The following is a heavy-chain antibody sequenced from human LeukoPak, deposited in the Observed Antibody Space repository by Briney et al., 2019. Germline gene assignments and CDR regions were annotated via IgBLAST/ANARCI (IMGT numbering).Heavy chain of an antibody. CDR3: ATDGRD. Sequence: ASVKVSRKASGYTFTGYYIFWVRQAPGQGLEWMGWINPKSGATNNAQRFQGRVTMTRDTSINTAYMELMRLTSDDTAVYYCATDGRDWGQGTLVTVSS. J-gene: IGHJ4*02. V-gene: IGHV1-2*02. CDR1: GYTFTGYY. CDR2: INPKSGAT.